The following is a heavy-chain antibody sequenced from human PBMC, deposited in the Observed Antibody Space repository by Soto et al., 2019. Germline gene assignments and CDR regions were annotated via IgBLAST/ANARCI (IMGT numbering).Heavy chain of an antibody. CDR1: VLPFNSSE. CDR2: ISSSGSTI. D-gene: IGHD1-26*01. J-gene: IGHJ4*02. V-gene: IGHV3-48*03. CDR3: ARDSEIVGATYFDY. Sequence: GGSLRLSCAASVLPFNSSEVNWVRKAPGKGLEWVSYISSSGSTIYYADSVKGRFTISRDNAKNSLYLQMNSLRDEDTAVYYCARDSEIVGATYFDYWGQGTLVTVSS.